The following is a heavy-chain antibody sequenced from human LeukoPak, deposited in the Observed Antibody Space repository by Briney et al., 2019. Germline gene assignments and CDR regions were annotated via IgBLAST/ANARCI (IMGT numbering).Heavy chain of an antibody. Sequence: SSVKVSCKASGGTFSSYAISWVRQAPGQGLEWMGGIIPIFGTANYAQKFQGRVTITADESTSTAYMELSSLRSEDTAVYYCARDLRCSSTSCYNYYYYMDVWGKGTTVTVSS. CDR3: ARDLRCSSTSCYNYYYYMDV. D-gene: IGHD2-2*02. V-gene: IGHV1-69*01. CDR2: IIPIFGTA. J-gene: IGHJ6*03. CDR1: GGTFSSYA.